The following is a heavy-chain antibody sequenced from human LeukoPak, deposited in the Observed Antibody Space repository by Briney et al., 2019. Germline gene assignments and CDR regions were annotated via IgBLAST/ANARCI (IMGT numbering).Heavy chain of an antibody. CDR1: GYTFTGYY. J-gene: IGHJ4*02. CDR3: ARDNLREPPIEAAFDY. D-gene: IGHD2-15*01. V-gene: IGHV1-2*02. CDR2: INPNSGGT. Sequence: GASVKVSSKASGYTFTGYYMHWVRQAPGQGLEWMGWINPNSGGTNYAQKFQGRVTMTRDTSISTAYMELSRLRSDDTAVYYCARDNLREPPIEAAFDYWGQGTLVTVSS.